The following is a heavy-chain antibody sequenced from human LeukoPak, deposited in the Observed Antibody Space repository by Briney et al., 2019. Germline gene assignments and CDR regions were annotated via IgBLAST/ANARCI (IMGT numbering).Heavy chain of an antibody. D-gene: IGHD6-19*01. CDR3: AKEEGGVSGQFYRDAFDI. CDR1: GFSLSRGYF. CDR2: TYHSGIT. V-gene: IGHV4-38-2*02. Sequence: SETLSLTCTVSGFSLSRGYFWAWIRQPPGKGLEWIGTTYHSGITYYTPSLKSRVTISIDTSKNQFSLKVHSVTAADTAVYYCAKEEGGVSGQFYRDAFDIWGQGTMVTVSS. J-gene: IGHJ3*02.